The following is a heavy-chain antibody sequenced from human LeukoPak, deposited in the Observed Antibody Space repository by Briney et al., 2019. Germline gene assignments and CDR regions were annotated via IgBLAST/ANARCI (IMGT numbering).Heavy chain of an antibody. D-gene: IGHD3-9*01. V-gene: IGHV1-2*02. CDR2: INPNSGFT. CDR1: GYTFTGYY. J-gene: IGHJ4*02. Sequence: ASVKVSCKASGYTFTGYYMHRVRQAPGQGLEWMGWINPNSGFTNYAQKFQGRVTMTRDTSISTAYMEVSRLRSDDTAVYYCARGPSAILTGYPFDYWDQGTLVTVSS. CDR3: ARGPSAILTGYPFDY.